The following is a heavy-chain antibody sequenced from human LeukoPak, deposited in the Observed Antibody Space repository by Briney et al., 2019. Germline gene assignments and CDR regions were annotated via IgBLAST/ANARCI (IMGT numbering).Heavy chain of an antibody. J-gene: IGHJ4*02. Sequence: ASVKVSCKASGYTFTGYYMHWVRQAPGQGLEWMGWINPNSGGTSYAQNSQGRVTMTRDTSTSTVYMELSSLRSDDTAVYYCMIRGWARTFTYYFDFWGQGTLVAVSS. V-gene: IGHV1-2*02. CDR3: MIRGWARTFTYYFDF. CDR2: INPNSGGT. D-gene: IGHD3-22*01. CDR1: GYTFTGYY.